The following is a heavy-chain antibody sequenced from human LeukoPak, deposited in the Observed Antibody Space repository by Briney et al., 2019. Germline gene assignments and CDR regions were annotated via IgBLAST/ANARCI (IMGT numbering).Heavy chain of an antibody. CDR3: ARATYSSGWGTSDY. V-gene: IGHV4-59*01. J-gene: IGHJ4*02. CDR1: GGSISSYY. D-gene: IGHD6-19*01. CDR2: IYYSGST. Sequence: SETLSLTCTVSGGSISSYYWSWIRQPPGKGLEWVGYIYYSGSTNYNPSLQSRVTISVDTSKNQFSLKLSSVTAADTAVYYCARATYSSGWGTSDYWGQGTLVTVSS.